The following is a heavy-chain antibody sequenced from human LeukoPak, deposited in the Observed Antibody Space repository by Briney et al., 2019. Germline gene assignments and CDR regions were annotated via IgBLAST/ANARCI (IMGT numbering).Heavy chain of an antibody. Sequence: ASVKVSCKASGYTFTGYYMHWVRQAPGQGLEWMGWINPNSGGTNYAQKFQGRVTMTRDTSISTAYMELSRPRPDDTAVYYCAREGGDGIVGALRGYMDVWGKGTTVTVSS. CDR1: GYTFTGYY. J-gene: IGHJ6*03. CDR3: AREGGDGIVGALRGYMDV. CDR2: INPNSGGT. D-gene: IGHD1-26*01. V-gene: IGHV1-2*02.